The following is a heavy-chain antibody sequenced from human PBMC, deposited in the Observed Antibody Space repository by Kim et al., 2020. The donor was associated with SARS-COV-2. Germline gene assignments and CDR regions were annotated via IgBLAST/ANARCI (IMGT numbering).Heavy chain of an antibody. CDR2: ISSDGRS. J-gene: IGHJ4*02. CDR3: ASATWSRGFFDY. V-gene: IGHV3-66*01. CDR1: GVTVSSSY. D-gene: IGHD3-3*01. Sequence: GGSLRLSCAASGVTVSSSYMNWVRQAPGKGLEWVSFISSDGRSNYAESVKGRFTTSRDNSKNTVDLQMNSLRAEDTAVYYCASATWSRGFFDYWGQGTLV.